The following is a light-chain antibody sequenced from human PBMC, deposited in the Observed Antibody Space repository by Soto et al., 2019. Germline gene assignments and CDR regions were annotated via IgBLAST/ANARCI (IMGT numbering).Light chain of an antibody. CDR2: DDS. CDR1: NIGSKT. J-gene: IGLJ1*01. V-gene: IGLV3-21*02. CDR3: QVWDSRSDHEV. Sequence: SYELTQPPSVSVAPGQTARITCGGDNIGSKTVHWYQQKPGQAPVLVVYDDSGRPSGIPERFSGSNSGNTATLTISRVEGGDEADYHCQVWDSRSDHEVFGTGTKVTVL.